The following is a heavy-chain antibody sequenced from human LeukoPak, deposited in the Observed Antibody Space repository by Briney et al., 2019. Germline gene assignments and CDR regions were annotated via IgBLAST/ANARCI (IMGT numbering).Heavy chain of an antibody. D-gene: IGHD6-13*01. CDR3: ARIGSSWRNNYYFDY. CDR2: IYGGGST. V-gene: IGHV3-66*01. Sequence: GGSLRLSCVASGFTASSNYMSWVRQAPGKGLEWVSVIYGGGSTYYADSVKGRFTISRDNSKNTLYLQMNSLRAEDTAVYYCARIGSSWRNNYYFDYWGQGTLVTVSS. CDR1: GFTASSNY. J-gene: IGHJ4*02.